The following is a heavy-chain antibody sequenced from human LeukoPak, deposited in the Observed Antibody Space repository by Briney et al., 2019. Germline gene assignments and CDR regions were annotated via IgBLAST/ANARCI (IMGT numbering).Heavy chain of an antibody. D-gene: IGHD3-10*01. J-gene: IGHJ4*02. V-gene: IGHV1-2*02. CDR2: INPNGGGT. CDR3: ATVSSSGDYYDN. CDR1: GYTFTGYY. Sequence: GASVKFSCKASGYTFTGYYMHWVRQAPGQGLEWMGWINPNGGGTNYAQKFQGRVTMTTDTSISTAYMELGGLRYDDTAVYYCATVSSSGDYYDNWGQGTLVTVSS.